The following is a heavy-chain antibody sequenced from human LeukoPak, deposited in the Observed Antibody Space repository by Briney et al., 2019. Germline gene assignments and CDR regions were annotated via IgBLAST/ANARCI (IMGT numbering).Heavy chain of an antibody. CDR3: AKLPSSGLPPPDY. Sequence: PGGSLRFSCAASGFTFSSYGMHRVRQAPGKGLEWVAVISYDGSNKYYADSVKGRFTISRDNSKNTLYLQMNSLRAEDTAVYYCAKLPSSGLPPPDYWGQGTLVTVSS. V-gene: IGHV3-30*18. CDR1: GFTFSSYG. J-gene: IGHJ4*02. CDR2: ISYDGSNK. D-gene: IGHD3-22*01.